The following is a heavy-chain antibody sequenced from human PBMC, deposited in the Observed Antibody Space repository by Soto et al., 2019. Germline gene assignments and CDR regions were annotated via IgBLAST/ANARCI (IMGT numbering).Heavy chain of an antibody. J-gene: IGHJ6*02. CDR3: AKDMGGSGSPDYCYYGMDV. CDR2: ISWNSGSI. V-gene: IGHV3-9*01. Sequence: PGGSLRLSCAASGFTFDDYAMHWVRQAPGKGLEWVSGISWNSGSIGYADSVKGRFTISRDNAKKSLYLQMNSLRAEDTALYYCAKDMGGSGSPDYCYYGMDVWGQGTTVTVSS. CDR1: GFTFDDYA. D-gene: IGHD3-10*01.